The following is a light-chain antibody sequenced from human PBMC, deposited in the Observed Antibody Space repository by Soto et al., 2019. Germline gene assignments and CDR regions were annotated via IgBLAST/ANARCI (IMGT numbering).Light chain of an antibody. V-gene: IGLV2-14*03. Sequence: QSVLTQPACVSGSPGQSITISCTGTTNDVGAYDYVSWYQHHPGKAPRLMIFDVSDRPSGVSNRFSGSKSGNTASLTISGLQAEDEADYYCTSYTTGDTLAFGGGTKLTVL. J-gene: IGLJ2*01. CDR2: DVS. CDR3: TSYTTGDTLA. CDR1: TNDVGAYDY.